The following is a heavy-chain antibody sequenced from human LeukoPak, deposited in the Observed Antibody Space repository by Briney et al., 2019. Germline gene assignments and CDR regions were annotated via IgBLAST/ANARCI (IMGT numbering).Heavy chain of an antibody. V-gene: IGHV1-8*01. CDR2: MNPNSGKT. D-gene: IGHD2-2*01. Sequence: GASVNVSSKASGYTFTSYDINWVRQATGQGLEWMGWMNPNSGKTGYAQKFQGRVTMTRNTSISTAYMELSSLRSEDTAVYYCARTRISAASDYWGQGTLVTVSS. J-gene: IGHJ4*02. CDR3: ARTRISAASDY. CDR1: GYTFTSYD.